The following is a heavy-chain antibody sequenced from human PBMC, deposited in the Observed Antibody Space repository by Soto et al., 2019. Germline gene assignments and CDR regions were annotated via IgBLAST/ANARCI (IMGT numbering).Heavy chain of an antibody. J-gene: IGHJ5*02. CDR3: ARGRGFYTWFDP. CDR1: GGSISSYY. CDR2: IYYSGST. D-gene: IGHD3-10*01. V-gene: IGHV4-59*01. Sequence: PSETLSLTCTVSGGSISSYYWSWIRQPPGKGLEWIGYIYYSGSTNYNPSLKSRVTISVDTSKNQFSLKLSSVTAADTAVYYCARGRGFYTWFDPWGQGTLVTVSS.